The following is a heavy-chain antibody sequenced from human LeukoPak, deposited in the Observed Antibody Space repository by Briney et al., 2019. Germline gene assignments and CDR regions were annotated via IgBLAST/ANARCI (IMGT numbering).Heavy chain of an antibody. CDR1: GGSISSYH. V-gene: IGHV4-59*08. CDR3: VRRGYCSGGSCYVFDY. CDR2: IYYSWST. J-gene: IGHJ4*02. D-gene: IGHD2-15*01. Sequence: PSDTLSLTCTVSGGSISSYHWSWIRQPPRNGLEWIGYIYYSWSTNYKPYPKSRVTISVDTSKNQFSLKLSSVTAADTAVYYCVRRGYCSGGSCYVFDYWGQGTLVTVSS.